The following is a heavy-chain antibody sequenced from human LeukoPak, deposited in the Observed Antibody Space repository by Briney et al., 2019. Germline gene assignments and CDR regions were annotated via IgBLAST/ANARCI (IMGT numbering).Heavy chain of an antibody. J-gene: IGHJ3*02. V-gene: IGHV4-39*01. CDR3: ASLVGYSGYDRRDAFDI. CDR1: GGSISRRSYY. CDR2: IYYSGST. D-gene: IGHD5-12*01. Sequence: SETLSLTCTVSGGSISRRSYYWGWIRQPPGKGLEWIGSIYYSGSTYYNPSLKSRVTISVDTSKNQFSLKLSSVTAADTAVYYCASLVGYSGYDRRDAFDIWGQGTMVTVSS.